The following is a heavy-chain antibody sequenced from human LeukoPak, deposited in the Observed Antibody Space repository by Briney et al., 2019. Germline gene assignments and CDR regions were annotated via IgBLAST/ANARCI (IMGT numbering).Heavy chain of an antibody. D-gene: IGHD2-8*02. V-gene: IGHV3-23*01. CDR1: GFTFSSYA. CDR3: ATYRQVLLPFES. J-gene: IGHJ4*02. CDR2: IFPSGGEI. Sequence: GGSLRLSCAASGFTFSSYAMSWVRQPPGKGLEWVSSIFPSGGEIHYADSVGGRFTISRDNPKSTLSLQMNSLRAEDTAIYYCATYRQVLLPFESWGQGTLVTVSS.